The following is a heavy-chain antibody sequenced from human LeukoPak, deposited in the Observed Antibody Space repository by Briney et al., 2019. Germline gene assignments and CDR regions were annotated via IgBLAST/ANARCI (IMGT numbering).Heavy chain of an antibody. CDR3: ARSRPKVRFRRYYSYGMDV. J-gene: IGHJ6*02. V-gene: IGHV1-2*02. CDR1: GYTFTCYY. CDR2: INPNSGGT. D-gene: IGHD3-16*01. Sequence: ASVKVSCKASGYTFTCYYMHWVRQAPGQGLEWMGWINPNSGGTNYAQKFQGRVTMTRDTSISTAYMELSRLRSDDTAVYYCARSRPKVRFRRYYSYGMDVWGQGTTVTVSS.